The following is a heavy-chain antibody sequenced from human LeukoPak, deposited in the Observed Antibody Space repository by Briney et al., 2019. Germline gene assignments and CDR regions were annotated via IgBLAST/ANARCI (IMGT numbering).Heavy chain of an antibody. Sequence: LSGGSLRLSCAASGFTVSSNYMSWVRQAPGKGLEWVSVIYSGGSTNYADSVKGRFTISRDNAKNSLYLQMNSLRAEDTALYYCAKDGAPDYGDYVFHWFDPWGQGTLVTVSS. V-gene: IGHV3-53*05. D-gene: IGHD4-17*01. CDR1: GFTVSSNY. CDR3: AKDGAPDYGDYVFHWFDP. J-gene: IGHJ5*02. CDR2: IYSGGST.